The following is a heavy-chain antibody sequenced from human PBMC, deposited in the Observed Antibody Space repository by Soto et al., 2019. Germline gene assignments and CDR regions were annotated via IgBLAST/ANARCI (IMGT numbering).Heavy chain of an antibody. CDR1: GFTVSSNY. V-gene: IGHV3-53*01. CDR3: TRGNCGGDCYPFDH. J-gene: IGHJ4*02. Sequence: EVQLVESGGGLIQPGGSLRLSRAASGFTVSSNYMTWVRQAPGKGLEWVSVIYSGGSTYYADSVKGRFTISRDNSKNTLYLQMNSLRAEDTAVYYCTRGNCGGDCYPFDHWGQGTLVTVSS. CDR2: IYSGGST. D-gene: IGHD2-21*02.